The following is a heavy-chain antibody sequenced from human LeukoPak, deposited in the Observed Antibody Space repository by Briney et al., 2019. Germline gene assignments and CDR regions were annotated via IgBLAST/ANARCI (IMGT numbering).Heavy chain of an antibody. J-gene: IGHJ4*02. V-gene: IGHV1-18*01. Sequence: ASVKVSCKASGYTFSGHYIHWVRQAPGQGLEWMGWISAYNGNTNYAQKLQGRVTMTTDTSTSTAYMELRSLRSDDTAVYYCARDRLWAMVRGVTFDYWGQGTLVTVSS. CDR1: GYTFSGHY. CDR3: ARDRLWAMVRGVTFDY. D-gene: IGHD3-10*01. CDR2: ISAYNGNT.